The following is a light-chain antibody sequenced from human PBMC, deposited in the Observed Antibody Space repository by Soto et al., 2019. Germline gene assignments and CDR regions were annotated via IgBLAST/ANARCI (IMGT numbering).Light chain of an antibody. V-gene: IGLV2-14*01. CDR3: NSYTSSSPFV. Sequence: QSVLTQPASVSGSPGQSITISCTGTSSDVGGYNYVSWYQQHPGKAPKLMIYGVTNRPSGVSSRFSGSRSGNTASLTISGLQAEDEAEYFCNSYTSSSPFVFGTGTKVTVL. CDR1: SSDVGGYNY. J-gene: IGLJ1*01. CDR2: GVT.